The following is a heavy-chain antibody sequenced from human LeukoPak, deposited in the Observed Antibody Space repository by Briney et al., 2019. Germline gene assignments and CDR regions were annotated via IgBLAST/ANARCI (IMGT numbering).Heavy chain of an antibody. V-gene: IGHV3-30*18. J-gene: IGHJ3*02. CDR2: ISYDGSNK. CDR3: AKEIRIAAAATMIGYDAFDI. CDR1: GFTFSSYG. Sequence: QSGGSLRLSCAASGFTFSSYGMHWVRQAPGKGLEWVAVISYDGSNKYYADSVKGRFTISRDNSKNTLYLQMNSLRAEDTAVYYCAKEIRIAAAATMIGYDAFDIWGQGTMVTVSS. D-gene: IGHD6-13*01.